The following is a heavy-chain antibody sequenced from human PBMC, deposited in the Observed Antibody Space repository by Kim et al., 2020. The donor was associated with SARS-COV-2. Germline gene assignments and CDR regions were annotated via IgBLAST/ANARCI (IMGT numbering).Heavy chain of an antibody. CDR3: TADRGVPADC. D-gene: IGHD2-2*01. CDR1: GFPFSDTW. Sequence: GGSLRLSCAVSGFPFSDTWMSWVRQAPGKGLEWVGRIKSKAAGGTTDYTAPVKGRFTISRDDSENMLYQQMNTLKTEDTAVYYCTADRGVPADCWGQGTLVSV. CDR2: IKSKAAGGTT. J-gene: IGHJ4*02. V-gene: IGHV3-15*01.